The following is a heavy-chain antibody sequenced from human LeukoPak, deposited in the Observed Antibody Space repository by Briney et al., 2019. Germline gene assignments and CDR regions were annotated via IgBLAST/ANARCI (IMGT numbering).Heavy chain of an antibody. CDR1: GFTFSSYS. CDR2: ISSSSSYM. V-gene: IGHV3-21*01. CDR3: ASGDSSGYYTACDY. J-gene: IGHJ4*02. D-gene: IGHD3-22*01. Sequence: GGSLRLSCAASGFTFSSYSMNWVRQAPGKGLEWVSSISSSSSYMYYADSVKGRFTISRDNAKNSLYLQMNSLRAEDTAVYYCASGDSSGYYTACDYWGQGTLVTVSS.